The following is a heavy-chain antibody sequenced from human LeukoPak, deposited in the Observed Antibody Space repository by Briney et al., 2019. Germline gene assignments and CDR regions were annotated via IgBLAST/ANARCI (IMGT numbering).Heavy chain of an antibody. CDR3: ASNILATGSDYYYLDV. J-gene: IGHJ6*03. V-gene: IGHV1-69*13. CDR1: GSTFISYA. CDR2: MIPIFGTV. Sequence: ASVKVSCKASGSTFISYAISWVRQAPGQGLEWMGGMIPIFGTVNYAEKFQGRVTITADEYTRTAYMEVRSLRSEDTAVYYCASNILATGSDYYYLDVWGKGTTVTVSS. D-gene: IGHD6-13*01.